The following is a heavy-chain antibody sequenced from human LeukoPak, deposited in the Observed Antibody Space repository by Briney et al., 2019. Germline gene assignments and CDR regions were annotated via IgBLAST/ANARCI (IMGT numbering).Heavy chain of an antibody. CDR2: INHSGST. CDR1: GGSFSGYY. J-gene: IGHJ4*02. D-gene: IGHD3-3*01. Sequence: PSETLSLTCAVYGGSFSGYYWSWIRQPPGKGLEWIGEINHSGSTNYNPSLKSRVTISVDTSKNQFSLKLSSVTAADTAVYYCARSGGEKGFFQYWGQGTLVTVPS. V-gene: IGHV4-34*01. CDR3: ARSGGEKGFFQY.